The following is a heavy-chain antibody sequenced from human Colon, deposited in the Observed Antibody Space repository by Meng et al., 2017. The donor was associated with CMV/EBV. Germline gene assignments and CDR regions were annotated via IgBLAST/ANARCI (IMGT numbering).Heavy chain of an antibody. D-gene: IGHD1-26*01. Sequence: HLQDACPGLVKPAETLSLTCTALGDPVISGMHSWAWFRQPPGKRLEWIGSMYFSGIADYNPSLKSRVTISLQATQKQFSLRLTSVTAADSAVYFCARDLTNKWFYYWGQGTLVTVSS. CDR2: MYFSGIA. J-gene: IGHJ4*02. CDR1: GDPVISGMHS. CDR3: ARDLTNKWFYY. V-gene: IGHV4-39*07.